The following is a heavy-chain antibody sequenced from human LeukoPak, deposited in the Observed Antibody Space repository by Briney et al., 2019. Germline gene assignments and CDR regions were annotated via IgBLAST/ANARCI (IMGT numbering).Heavy chain of an antibody. V-gene: IGHV4-39*01. J-gene: IGHJ4*02. Sequence: SETLSLTCTVSGGSISNSSYHWGWIRQPPGKGLEWIGSIFYSGNTYYNPSLKSRVTISVDTSKNQFSLKLSSVTAADTSAYYCASYRYSGSYFFDYWGQGILVTVSS. CDR3: ASYRYSGSYFFDY. D-gene: IGHD1-26*01. CDR1: GGSISNSSYH. CDR2: IFYSGNT.